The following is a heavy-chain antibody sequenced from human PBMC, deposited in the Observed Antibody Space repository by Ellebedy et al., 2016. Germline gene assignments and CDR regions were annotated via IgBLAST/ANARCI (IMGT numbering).Heavy chain of an antibody. D-gene: IGHD3-22*01. CDR3: ARGLYFDSSGYFYWFDP. CDR2: IYYSGST. J-gene: IGHJ5*02. V-gene: IGHV4-61*08. Sequence: PETLSLTXTVSGGSVVNYGAYWSWIRQPPGGGLEWIGYIYYSGSTKFNPSLKSRVTMSVDTSKNQFSLKLKSVTAADTATYYCARGLYFDSSGYFYWFDPWGQGTLVTVSS. CDR1: GGSVVNYGAY.